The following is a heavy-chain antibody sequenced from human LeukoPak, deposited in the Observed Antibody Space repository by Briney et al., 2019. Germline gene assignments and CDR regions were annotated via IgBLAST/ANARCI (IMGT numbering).Heavy chain of an antibody. CDR3: AKGAARRRFYYYMDV. Sequence: GGSLRLSCAASGFTFDDYATHWVRQPPGKGLEWVSGISWNSDTIAYADSVKGRFTVSRDNAKNSLYLQMNSLRTDDMALYYCAKGAARRRFYYYMDVWGKGTTVTVSS. CDR2: ISWNSDTI. CDR1: GFTFDDYA. J-gene: IGHJ6*03. D-gene: IGHD6-6*01. V-gene: IGHV3-9*03.